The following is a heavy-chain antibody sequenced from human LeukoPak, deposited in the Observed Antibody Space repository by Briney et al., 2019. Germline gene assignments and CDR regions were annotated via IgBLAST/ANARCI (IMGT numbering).Heavy chain of an antibody. CDR3: AADHLVGATGAPYYMDV. J-gene: IGHJ6*03. D-gene: IGHD1-26*01. V-gene: IGHV1-58*02. CDR1: GFTFTSSA. CDR2: IVVGSGNT. Sequence: GASVKVSCKASGFTFTSSAMQWVRQARGQRLEWIGWIVVGSGNTNYAQKFQERVTITRDMSTSTAYMELSSLRSEDTAVYYCAADHLVGATGAPYYMDVWGKGTTVTISS.